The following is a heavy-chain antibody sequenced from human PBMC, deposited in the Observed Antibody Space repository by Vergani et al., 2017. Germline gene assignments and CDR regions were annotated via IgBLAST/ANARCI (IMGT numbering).Heavy chain of an antibody. J-gene: IGHJ6*02. CDR3: ARGQGGRRGYSYGLMRVPHLYYGMDV. CDR1: GGSFSGYY. CDR2: INHSGST. Sequence: QVQLQQWGAGLLKPSETLSLTCAVYGGSFSGYYWSWIRQPPGKGLGRIGEINHSGSTKYNQALKSRVTLSVDKSKNQFSLKLSSVTDADTAVYYCARGQGGRRGYSYGLMRVPHLYYGMDVWGQGTTVTVSS. D-gene: IGHD5-18*01. V-gene: IGHV4-34*01.